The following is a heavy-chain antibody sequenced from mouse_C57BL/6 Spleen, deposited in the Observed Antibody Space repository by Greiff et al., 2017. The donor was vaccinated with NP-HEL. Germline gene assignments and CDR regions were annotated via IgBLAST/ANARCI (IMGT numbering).Heavy chain of an antibody. CDR1: GFSLSTFGMG. J-gene: IGHJ1*03. CDR2: IWWDDDK. D-gene: IGHD1-1*01. CDR3: ARMGYYYGSSYWYFDV. V-gene: IGHV8-8*01. Sequence: QVQLKESGPGILQPSQTLSLTCSFSGFSLSTFGMGVGWIRQPSGKGLEWLAHIWWDDDKYYNPALKSRLTISKDTSKNQVFLKIANVDTADTATYYCARMGYYYGSSYWYFDVWGTGTTVTVSS.